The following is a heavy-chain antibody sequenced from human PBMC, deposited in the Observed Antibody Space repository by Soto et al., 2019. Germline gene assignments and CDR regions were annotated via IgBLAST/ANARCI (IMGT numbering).Heavy chain of an antibody. CDR2: VIPIFGTA. J-gene: IGHJ6*02. CDR3: ARVKRRTGRPQPPVYGMDV. Sequence: QVQLVQSGAEVKKPGSSVKVSCKASGGTFSSYAISWVRQAPGQGLEWMGGVIPIFGTANYAQKFQGRVTITADESTSTAYMELSSLRSEDTAVYYCARVKRRTGRPQPPVYGMDVWGQGTTVTVSS. D-gene: IGHD3-9*01. CDR1: GGTFSSYA. V-gene: IGHV1-69*01.